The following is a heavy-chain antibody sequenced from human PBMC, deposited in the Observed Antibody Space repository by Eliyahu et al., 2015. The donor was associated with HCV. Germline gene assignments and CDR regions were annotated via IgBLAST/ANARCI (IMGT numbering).Heavy chain of an antibody. Sequence: EVQLVESGGGLVQPGGSLRLSCAASGFPFSSYSMNWVRQAPGKGLEWVSYISSSSSTIYYADSVKGRFTISRDNAKNSLYLQMNSLRDEDTAVYYCARDRSAGTTFSFYYYYGMDVWGQGTTVTVSS. V-gene: IGHV3-48*02. CDR1: GFPFSSYS. CDR2: ISSSSSTI. J-gene: IGHJ6*02. D-gene: IGHD1-7*01. CDR3: ARDRSAGTTFSFYYYYGMDV.